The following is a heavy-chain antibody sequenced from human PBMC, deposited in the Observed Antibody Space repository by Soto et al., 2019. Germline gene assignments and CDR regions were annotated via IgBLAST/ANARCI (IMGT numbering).Heavy chain of an antibody. CDR2: ISYDGSNK. CDR1: GFTFSSYA. D-gene: IGHD6-19*01. J-gene: IGHJ3*02. V-gene: IGHV3-30-3*01. CDR3: ARASSCWYKDAFDI. Sequence: QVQLVESGGGVVQPGRSLRLSCAASGFTFSSYAMHWVRQAPGKGLEWVAVISYDGSNKYYADSVKGRFTISRDNSNNTLYLQMNSLRAEDTAVYYCARASSCWYKDAFDIWGQGTMVTVSS.